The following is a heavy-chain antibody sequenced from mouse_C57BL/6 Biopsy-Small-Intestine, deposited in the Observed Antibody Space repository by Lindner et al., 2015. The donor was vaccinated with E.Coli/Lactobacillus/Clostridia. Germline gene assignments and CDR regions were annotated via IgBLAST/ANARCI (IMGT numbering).Heavy chain of an antibody. CDR1: GYTFTSYI. Sequence: VQLQESGPELVKPGASVRMSCKASGYTFTSYIINWVKQRPGQGLEWIGYINPYNDGSKYNEKFKGEATLTSDKSASTAYMELSSLTSEDSAVYYCSVYYSNYVFSYWGQGTLVTVSA. CDR3: SVYYSNYVFSY. V-gene: IGHV1-14*01. CDR2: INPYNDGS. J-gene: IGHJ3*01. D-gene: IGHD2-5*01.